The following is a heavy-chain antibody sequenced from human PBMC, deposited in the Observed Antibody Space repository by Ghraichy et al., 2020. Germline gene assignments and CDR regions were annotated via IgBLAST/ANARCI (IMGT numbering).Heavy chain of an antibody. J-gene: IGHJ3*01. CDR3: ARGNRGYSYGFL. CDR1: GGSISSYY. D-gene: IGHD5-18*01. V-gene: IGHV4-59*01. CDR2: IYYSGST. Sequence: SETLSLTCTVSGGSISSYYWSWIRQPPGKGLEWIGYIYYSGSTNYNPSLKSRVTISVDTSKDQFSLKLSSVTAADTAVYYCARGNRGYSYGFLWGQGTMVTVSS.